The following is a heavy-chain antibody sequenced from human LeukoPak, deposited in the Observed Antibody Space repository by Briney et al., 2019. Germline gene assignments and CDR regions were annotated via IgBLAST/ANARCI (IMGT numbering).Heavy chain of an antibody. CDR2: IKEDGSEK. V-gene: IGHV3-7*03. CDR3: AREGSGLDY. D-gene: IGHD2-15*01. Sequence: GGSLRLSCAASGFTFSTYWMNWVRQAPGKGLEWVAKIKEDGSEKFYVDSVRGRFTISRDNAKNSLYLQMNTLRAEDTAVYYCAREGSGLDYWGQGTLVTASS. CDR1: GFTFSTYW. J-gene: IGHJ4*02.